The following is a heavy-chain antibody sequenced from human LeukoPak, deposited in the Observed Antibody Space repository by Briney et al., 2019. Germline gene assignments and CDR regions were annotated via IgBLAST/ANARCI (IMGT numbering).Heavy chain of an antibody. V-gene: IGHV3-48*01. Sequence: GASLRLSCAASGLMFSVYSMNWVRQAPGKGLEWISYSGIDRGNTNHADSVKVRFTISGDKAKNALYLQMNSLRVEDTAVYYCARDYKYAFDIWGQGTLVTVSS. D-gene: IGHD5-24*01. J-gene: IGHJ4*02. CDR2: SGIDRGNT. CDR3: ARDYKYAFDI. CDR1: GLMFSVYS.